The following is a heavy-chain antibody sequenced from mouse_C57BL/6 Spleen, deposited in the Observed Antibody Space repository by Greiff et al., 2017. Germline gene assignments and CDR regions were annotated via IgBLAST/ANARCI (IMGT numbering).Heavy chain of an antibody. Sequence: QVTLKESGPGILQSSQTLSLTCSFSGFSLSTSGMGVSWIRQPSGKGLEWLAHIYWDDDKRYNPSLKSRLTISKDTSRNQVFLKLTSVDTADTATYYCARRDDYGYFDVWGTGTTVTVSS. CDR3: ARRDDYGYFDV. V-gene: IGHV8-12*01. J-gene: IGHJ1*03. CDR2: IYWDDDK. CDR1: GFSLSTSGMG. D-gene: IGHD2-3*01.